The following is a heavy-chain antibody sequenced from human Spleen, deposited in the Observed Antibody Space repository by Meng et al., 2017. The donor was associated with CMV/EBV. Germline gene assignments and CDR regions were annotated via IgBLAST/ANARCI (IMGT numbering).Heavy chain of an antibody. D-gene: IGHD3-22*01. V-gene: IGHV1-69*05. CDR1: AGTFSSDA. CDR3: ASGPRSGYYPYYFDY. CDR2: IIPILGTA. J-gene: IGHJ4*02. Sequence: AGTFSSDAISWVRQAPGQGLEWMGGIIPILGTANYAQKFQGRVTITTDESTSTAYMELSSLRSEDTAVYYCASGPRSGYYPYYFDYWGQGTLVTVSS.